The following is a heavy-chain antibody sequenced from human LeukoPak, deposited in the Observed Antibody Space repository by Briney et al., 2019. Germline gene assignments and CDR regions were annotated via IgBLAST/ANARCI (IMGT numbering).Heavy chain of an antibody. Sequence: SETLSLTCAVYGGSFSGYYWSWIRQPPGKGLEWIGEINHSGSTNYNPSLKSRVTISVDTSKNQFSLKLSSVTAADTAVYYCVREGWAAEAGRGGWFAPWGQGTLVTAS. CDR1: GGSFSGYY. V-gene: IGHV4-34*01. CDR2: INHSGST. D-gene: IGHD6-19*01. CDR3: VREGWAAEAGRGGWFAP. J-gene: IGHJ5*02.